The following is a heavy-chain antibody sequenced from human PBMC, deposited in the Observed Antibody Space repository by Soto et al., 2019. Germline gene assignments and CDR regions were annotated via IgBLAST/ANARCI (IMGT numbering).Heavy chain of an antibody. CDR3: ARHRIVVAQPFDY. Sequence: QLQLQESGPGLVKPSETLSLTCTVSGGSISSSSYYWGWIRQPPGKGLEWIGSIYYSGSTYYNPSLKSRVTISVDTSKNQFSLKLSSVTAADTAVYYCARHRIVVAQPFDYWGQGTLVTVSS. V-gene: IGHV4-39*01. CDR1: GGSISSSSYY. D-gene: IGHD3-22*01. J-gene: IGHJ4*02. CDR2: IYYSGST.